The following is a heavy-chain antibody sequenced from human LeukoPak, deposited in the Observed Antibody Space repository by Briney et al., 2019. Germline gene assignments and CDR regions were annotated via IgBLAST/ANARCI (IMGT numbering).Heavy chain of an antibody. D-gene: IGHD3-10*01. J-gene: IGHJ6*02. CDR3: AASLAPGYGMDV. CDR1: GFTFTSSA. V-gene: IGHV1-58*02. Sequence: ASVKVSCKASGFTFTSSAMQWVRQARGQRLEWIGWIVVGSGNTNYAQKFQERVTITRDMSTSTAYMKLSSLRSEDTAVYYCAASLAPGYGMDVWGQGTTVTVSS. CDR2: IVVGSGNT.